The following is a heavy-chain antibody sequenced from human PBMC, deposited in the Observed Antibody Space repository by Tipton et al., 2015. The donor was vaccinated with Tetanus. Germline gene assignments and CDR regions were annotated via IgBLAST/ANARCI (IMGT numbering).Heavy chain of an antibody. D-gene: IGHD6-6*01. V-gene: IGHV4-31*03. Sequence: TLSLTCTVSGGSLSRGGYYWTLIRQHPGEGLEWIGDIYFSGSTYYNPSLKSRVTISVDTSKYQFSLRLNSVTDADTAVYYCARDQARGARGWNYLDCWGQGTLVTVSS. J-gene: IGHJ4*02. CDR2: IYFSGST. CDR3: ARDQARGARGWNYLDC. CDR1: GGSLSRGGYY.